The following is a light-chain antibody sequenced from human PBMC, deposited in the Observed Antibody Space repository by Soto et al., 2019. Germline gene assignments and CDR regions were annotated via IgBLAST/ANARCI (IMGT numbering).Light chain of an antibody. J-gene: IGLJ3*02. Sequence: QSVLTQPPSASASLGASVTLTCTLSSGYSNYKVDWYQQRPGKGPRFVMRVGTGGIVGSKGDGIPDRFSVLGSGLNRYLTIKNIQEEDESDYHCAADHGSGSNFVYRFGGGTKVTVL. V-gene: IGLV9-49*01. CDR3: AADHGSGSNFVYR. CDR2: VGTGGIVG. CDR1: SGYSNYK.